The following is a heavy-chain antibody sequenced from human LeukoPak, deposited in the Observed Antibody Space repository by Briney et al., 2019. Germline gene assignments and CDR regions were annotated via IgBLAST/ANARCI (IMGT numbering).Heavy chain of an antibody. CDR3: ARGSKRVDY. J-gene: IGHJ4*02. Sequence: SQTLSLTCTVSGASISSGSHYWSWIRQPAGRGLEWIGRIYTSGSTNYNPSLKSRVTISVDTSKNQFSLKLSSVTAADTAVYYCARGSKRVDYWGQGTLVTVSS. V-gene: IGHV4-61*02. CDR1: GASISSGSHY. CDR2: IYTSGST.